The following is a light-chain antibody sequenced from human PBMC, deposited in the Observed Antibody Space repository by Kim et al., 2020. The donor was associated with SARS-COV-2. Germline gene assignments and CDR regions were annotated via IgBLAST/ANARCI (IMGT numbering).Light chain of an antibody. J-gene: IGKJ2*01. CDR3: QQGYSIPYT. CDR2: AAA. CDR1: QSINSY. Sequence: SASVGDRVTITCRASQSINSYLNWYQQKPGKAPKLLIYAAASLHSGVPSRFSGSGSGTDFTLTISSLQREDFAIYYCQQGYSIPYTFGQGTKLEI. V-gene: IGKV1-39*01.